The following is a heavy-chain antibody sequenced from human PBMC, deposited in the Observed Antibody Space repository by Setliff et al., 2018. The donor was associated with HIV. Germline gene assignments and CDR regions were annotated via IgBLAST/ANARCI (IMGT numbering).Heavy chain of an antibody. J-gene: IGHJ4*02. V-gene: IGHV4-30-4*08. CDR2: ISSSGST. CDR3: ARRTIFSYYFDF. Sequence: SETLSLTCTVSGGSVSSGDYYYNWIRQSPGKGLEWLGYISSSGSTLFTPSLKSRIAISVDTSKNQFSLKLYSVSAADTAFYYCARRTIFSYYFDFWGLGSLVTVSS. CDR1: GGSVSSGDYY.